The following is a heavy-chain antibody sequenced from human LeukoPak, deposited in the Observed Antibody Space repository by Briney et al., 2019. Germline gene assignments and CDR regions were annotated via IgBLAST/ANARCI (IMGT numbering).Heavy chain of an antibody. D-gene: IGHD4-11*01. CDR1: GGTFSIYA. V-gene: IGHV1-69*01. Sequence: GSSVTVSFKASGGTFSIYANSWVRQAPGQGLGWMGGIIPIFGIANYAQKFQGRVTITADESTSTAYMELSSLRSEDTAVYYCARDLQDAGMDVWGKGTTVTVSS. CDR3: ARDLQDAGMDV. CDR2: IIPIFGIA. J-gene: IGHJ6*04.